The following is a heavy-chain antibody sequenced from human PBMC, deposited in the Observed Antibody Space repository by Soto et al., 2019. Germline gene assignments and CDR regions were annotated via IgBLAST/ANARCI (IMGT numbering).Heavy chain of an antibody. CDR2: INIDGSST. D-gene: IGHD2-15*01. CDR3: ARGRGYCSGSSCYVDL. CDR1: GFTFSSYW. V-gene: IGHV3-74*01. J-gene: IGHJ5*02. Sequence: PGGSLRLSCAASGFTFSSYWMHWVRRAPGKGLVWVSRINIDGSSTSYADSVKGRFTISRDNAKNTLYLQMNSLRVEDTAVYYCARGRGYCSGSSCYVDLWGQGTLVTVSS.